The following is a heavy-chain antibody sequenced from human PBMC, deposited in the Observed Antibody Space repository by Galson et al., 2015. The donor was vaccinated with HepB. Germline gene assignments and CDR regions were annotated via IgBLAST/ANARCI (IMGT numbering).Heavy chain of an antibody. D-gene: IGHD3-22*01. J-gene: IGHJ4*02. CDR3: AKVLRDSSGHYPDRGYFDY. CDR1: GFTFITYA. Sequence: SLRLSCAASGFTFITYAMRWVRQAPGKGLEWVSALSGPGGSTYYADSVKGRFTISRDNSKNTLYLQMNSLRAEDTAVYYCAKVLRDSSGHYPDRGYFDYWGQGTLVTVSS. CDR2: LSGPGGST. V-gene: IGHV3-23*01.